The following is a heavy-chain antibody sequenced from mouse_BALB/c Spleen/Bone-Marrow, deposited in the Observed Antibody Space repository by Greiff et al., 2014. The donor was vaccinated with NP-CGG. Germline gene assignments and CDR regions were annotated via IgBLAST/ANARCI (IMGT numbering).Heavy chain of an antibody. CDR2: IWGDGRT. D-gene: IGHD1-1*01. V-gene: IGHV2-6-7*01. Sequence: VQLLQSGPGLVAPSQSLSITCTVSGFSLTGYGVNWVRQPPGKGLEWLGMIWGDGRTDYNSALKSRLSISKDNSKSQVFLKMNSLQTDDTARYYCARHYGSNYYAMDYWGQGTSVTVSS. CDR1: GFSLTGYG. CDR3: ARHYGSNYYAMDY. J-gene: IGHJ4*01.